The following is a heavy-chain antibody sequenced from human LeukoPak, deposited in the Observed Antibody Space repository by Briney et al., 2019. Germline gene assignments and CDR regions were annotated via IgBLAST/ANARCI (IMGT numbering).Heavy chain of an antibody. CDR2: IDGDGSST. D-gene: IGHD5-24*01. Sequence: GGSLRLSCAASGFTFSSYWMQWVRHAPGKGLVWVSRIDGDGSSTNYADSVKDRFTISRDNAKNTLYLQMNSLRAEDTAVYYCAIATDLEMARTYFDYGGQGTLVTVSS. J-gene: IGHJ4*02. V-gene: IGHV3-74*01. CDR1: GFTFSSYW. CDR3: AIATDLEMARTYFDY.